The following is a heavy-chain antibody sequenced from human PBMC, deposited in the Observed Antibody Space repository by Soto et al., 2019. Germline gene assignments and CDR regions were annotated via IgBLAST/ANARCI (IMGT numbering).Heavy chain of an antibody. D-gene: IGHD1-7*01. CDR2: IGTAGDT. V-gene: IGHV3-13*01. J-gene: IGHJ6*02. CDR3: ARAGGWNYIYGMDV. Sequence: GGSLRLSCAAFGFTFSSYDMHWVRQATGKGLEWVSAIGTAGDTYYPGSVKGRFTISRENAKNSLYLQMNSLRAEDTAVYYCARAGGWNYIYGMDVWGQGTTVTVSS. CDR1: GFTFSSYD.